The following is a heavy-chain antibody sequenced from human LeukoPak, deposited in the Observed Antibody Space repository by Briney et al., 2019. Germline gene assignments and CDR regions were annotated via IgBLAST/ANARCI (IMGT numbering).Heavy chain of an antibody. CDR3: ARDLFSSGYGSGFDP. D-gene: IGHD3-22*01. CDR1: GYTFTSYY. J-gene: IGHJ5*02. Sequence: ASVTVSCKASGYTFTSYYMHWVRQAPGQGLEWMGIIKPSGGSTSYAQKFQGRVTMTRDMSTSTVYMELSSLRSEDTAVYYCARDLFSSGYGSGFDPWGQGTLITVSS. V-gene: IGHV1-46*01. CDR2: IKPSGGST.